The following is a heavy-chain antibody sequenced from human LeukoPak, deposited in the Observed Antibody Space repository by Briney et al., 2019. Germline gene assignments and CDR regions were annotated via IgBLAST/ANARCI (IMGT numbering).Heavy chain of an antibody. J-gene: IGHJ6*02. CDR2: INPSGGST. CDR3: ARGVLVATGYYYGMDV. CDR1: GYTFTSYY. D-gene: IGHD5-12*01. V-gene: IGHV1-46*01. Sequence: ASVKVSCKASGYTFTSYYMHWVRQAPGQGLEWMGIINPSGGSTSYAQKFQGRVTMTRDTSISTAYMELSRLRSDDTAVYYCARGVLVATGYYYGMDVWGQGTTVTVSS.